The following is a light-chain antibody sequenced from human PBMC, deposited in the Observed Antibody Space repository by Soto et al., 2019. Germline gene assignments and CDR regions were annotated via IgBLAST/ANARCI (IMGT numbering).Light chain of an antibody. CDR3: GSWDSRLIAGV. V-gene: IGLV1-51*01. CDR2: DDN. J-gene: IGLJ1*01. Sequence: QSVLTQPPSVSPAPGQKVTISCPGSSSNIGRNSVYWYQQLPGTAPKLLIYDDNKRPSGIPDRFSGSKSGTSATLGITRLQAGDEAYYYCGSWDSRLIAGVLGTGTRSPS. CDR1: SSNIGRNS.